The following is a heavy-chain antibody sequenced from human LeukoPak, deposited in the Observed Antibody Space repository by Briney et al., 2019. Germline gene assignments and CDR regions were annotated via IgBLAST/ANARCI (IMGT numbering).Heavy chain of an antibody. CDR2: MSRCRTI. CDR3: ARVTRYGSGSYYTRIVDRFDP. CDR1: GGSFSGYY. J-gene: IGHJ5*02. D-gene: IGHD3-10*01. V-gene: IGHV4-34*01. Sequence: SENLSLTCAVYGGSFSGYYWSWIRQPPGQGLEWIGEMSRCRTITYNPSLKSRVTISVGTSKNQFSLKLSSVTPADTAVYYCARVTRYGSGSYYTRIVDRFDPWGQGTLVTVSS.